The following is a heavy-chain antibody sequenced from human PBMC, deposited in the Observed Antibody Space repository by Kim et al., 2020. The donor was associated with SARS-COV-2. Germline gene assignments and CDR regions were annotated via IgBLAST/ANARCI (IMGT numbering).Heavy chain of an antibody. CDR1: GFTFDDYA. CDR2: ISWNSGSI. J-gene: IGHJ6*02. Sequence: GGSLRLSCAASGFTFDDYAMHWVRQAPGKGLEWVSGISWNSGSIGYADSVKGRFTISRDNAKNSLYLQMNSLRAEDTALYYCAKDIGGGYSGYVYYYGMDVWGQGTTVTVSS. D-gene: IGHD5-12*01. V-gene: IGHV3-9*01. CDR3: AKDIGGGYSGYVYYYGMDV.